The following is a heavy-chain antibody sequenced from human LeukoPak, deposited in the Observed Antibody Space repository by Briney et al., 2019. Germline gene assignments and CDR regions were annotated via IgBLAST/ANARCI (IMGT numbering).Heavy chain of an antibody. D-gene: IGHD1-26*01. CDR2: INPSGGST. V-gene: IGHV1-46*01. CDR3: ASSLVGALEDAFDI. J-gene: IGHJ3*02. Sequence: ASVKVSCKASGYTFTSYYMHWVRQAPGQGLEWMGIINPSGGSTSYAQKFQGRVTMTRDTSTSTVYMELRSLRSDDTAVYYCASSLVGALEDAFDIWGQGTMVTVSS. CDR1: GYTFTSYY.